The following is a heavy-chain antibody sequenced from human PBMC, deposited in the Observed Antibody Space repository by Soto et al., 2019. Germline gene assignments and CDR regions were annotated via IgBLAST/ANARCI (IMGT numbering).Heavy chain of an antibody. CDR1: GYIFTSYA. Sequence: ASVKVSCKTSGYIFTSYAMHWVRQAPGQRLEWMGWINAGNGDTKYSQKFQGRVTITRDTSANTAFMELSSLRSEDTAIYYCARELQGLYCFDFWGQGTLVTVSS. D-gene: IGHD4-4*01. J-gene: IGHJ4*02. V-gene: IGHV1-3*01. CDR3: ARELQGLYCFDF. CDR2: INAGNGDT.